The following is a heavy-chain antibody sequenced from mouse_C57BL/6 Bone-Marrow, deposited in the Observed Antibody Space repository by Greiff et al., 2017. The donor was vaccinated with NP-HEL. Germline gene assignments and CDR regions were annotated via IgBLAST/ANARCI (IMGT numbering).Heavy chain of an antibody. J-gene: IGHJ1*03. Sequence: VQLQQSGAELVRPGASVKLSCTASGFNIKDYYMHWVKQRPEQGLEWIGRIDPEDGDTESAPKFQGKATMTADTSSNTAYLQLSSLTSEDTAVYYCTPDGYRYFDVWGTGTTVTVSS. CDR1: GFNIKDYY. CDR3: TPDGYRYFDV. CDR2: IDPEDGDT. V-gene: IGHV14-1*01. D-gene: IGHD2-3*01.